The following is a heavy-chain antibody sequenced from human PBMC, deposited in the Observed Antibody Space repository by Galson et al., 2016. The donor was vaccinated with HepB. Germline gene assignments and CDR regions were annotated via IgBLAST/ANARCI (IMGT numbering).Heavy chain of an antibody. CDR3: ARVCERGAGILSSARYFFDY. Sequence: TLSLTCTVSGGSISSGDYYWSWIRQPPGKGLEWIGYIYYSGSTSYNPSLKSRVTISVDTSKNQFSLKLSSVTAADTAVYYCARVCERGAGILSSARYFFDYWGQGTLVTVSS. D-gene: IGHD6-19*01. CDR2: IYYSGST. CDR1: GGSISSGDYY. V-gene: IGHV4-30-4*01. J-gene: IGHJ4*02.